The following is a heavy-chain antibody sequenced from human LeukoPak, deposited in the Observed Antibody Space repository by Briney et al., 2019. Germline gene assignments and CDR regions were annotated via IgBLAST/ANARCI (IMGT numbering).Heavy chain of an antibody. J-gene: IGHJ4*02. CDR1: GFTFKLYW. CDR2: INDDGSDT. V-gene: IGHV3-74*01. D-gene: IGHD3-22*01. CDR3: ARDRRAITMIVVWTYYFDY. Sequence: GGSLRLSCAVSGFTFKLYWMHWVRQAPGKGPVWVSRINDDGSDTTYADSVKGRFTISRDNSKNTLYLQMNSLRAEDTAVYYCARDRRAITMIVVWTYYFDYWGQGTLVTVSS.